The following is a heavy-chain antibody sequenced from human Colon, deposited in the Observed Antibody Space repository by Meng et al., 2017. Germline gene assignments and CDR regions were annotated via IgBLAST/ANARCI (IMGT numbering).Heavy chain of an antibody. J-gene: IGHJ4*02. D-gene: IGHD2-15*01. Sequence: VPLVHSGSKLRTPMASVQVSLKTSGDSFPGSDRNWVRLAPGKRLEWMGWINTNTVNPTYAQCFTGRFVFSLATSVSTAYLQISSLKAADTAVYYCAILYCSGGSCYNIDYWGQGTLVTVSS. CDR3: AILYCSGGSCYNIDY. V-gene: IGHV7-4-1*02. CDR2: INTNTVNP. CDR1: GDSFPGSD.